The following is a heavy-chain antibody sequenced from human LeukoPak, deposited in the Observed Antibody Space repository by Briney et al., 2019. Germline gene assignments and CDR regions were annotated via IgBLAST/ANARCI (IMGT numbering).Heavy chain of an antibody. Sequence: ASVKVSCKASGYTFTSYDINWVRQATGQGLEWMGWMNPNSGNTGYAQKFQGRVTITRNTSISTAYMELSSLRSEDTAVYYCARIGYCSGGSCLNWLDPWGQGTLVTVSS. CDR2: MNPNSGNT. V-gene: IGHV1-8*03. CDR3: ARIGYCSGGSCLNWLDP. J-gene: IGHJ5*02. CDR1: GYTFTSYD. D-gene: IGHD2-15*01.